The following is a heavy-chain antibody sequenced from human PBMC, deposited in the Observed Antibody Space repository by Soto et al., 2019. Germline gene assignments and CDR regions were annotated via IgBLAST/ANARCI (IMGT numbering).Heavy chain of an antibody. CDR2: INAGNGNT. D-gene: IGHD2-15*01. CDR1: GYTFTSYA. V-gene: IGHV1-3*01. Sequence: ASVKVSCKASGYTFTSYAMHWVRPAPGQRLEWMGWINAGNGNTKYSQKFQGRVTITRDTSASTAYMELSSLRSEDTAVYYCARDYCSGGSCHHLSYWGQGTLVTVSS. CDR3: ARDYCSGGSCHHLSY. J-gene: IGHJ4*02.